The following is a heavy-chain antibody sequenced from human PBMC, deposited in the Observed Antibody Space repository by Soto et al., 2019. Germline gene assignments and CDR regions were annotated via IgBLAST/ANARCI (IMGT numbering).Heavy chain of an antibody. CDR2: LYHSGST. CDR3: ARNSYYDFWSGYQRGLDL. D-gene: IGHD3-3*01. J-gene: IGHJ4*02. V-gene: IGHV4-38-2*01. Sequence: PSETLSLTCAGSGYPISSGYYWGWIRQSPGKGLEWIGSLYHSGSTYYNPSLKSRVTISVDSSKNQFSLRLTSVTAADTAVYYCARNSYYDFWSGYQRGLDLWGQGTLVTVSS. CDR1: GYPISSGYY.